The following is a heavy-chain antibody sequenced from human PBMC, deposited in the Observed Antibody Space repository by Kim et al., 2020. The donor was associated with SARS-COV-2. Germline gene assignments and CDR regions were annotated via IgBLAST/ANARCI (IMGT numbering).Heavy chain of an antibody. CDR1: GYSIASGYY. Sequence: SETLSLTCSVSGYSIASGYYWVWIRQSPEKGLEWIGSIYYGGTTHYNPSLKNRVTMSVDTSKNQVSLKLMSMTAADTAVYFCARDRDYYDTSGQDAFDIWGQGTLVTVSS. D-gene: IGHD3-22*01. CDR3: ARDRDYYDTSGQDAFDI. CDR2: IYYGGTT. V-gene: IGHV4-38-2*02. J-gene: IGHJ3*02.